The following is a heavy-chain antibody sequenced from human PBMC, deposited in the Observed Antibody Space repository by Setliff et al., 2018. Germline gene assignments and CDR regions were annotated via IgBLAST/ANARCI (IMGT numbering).Heavy chain of an antibody. D-gene: IGHD3-10*01. CDR2: VYYTGTA. CDR1: GDSSRSTGYH. Sequence: SETLSLTCTVSGDSSRSTGYHWGWVRQPPGQGLEWIGSVYYTGTAYYNPSHKSRVTISVDMSKNQFSLQVTSLAATDTALYFCARHEFVGGYYGSVTYRHFDYWGQGILVTVSS. J-gene: IGHJ4*02. V-gene: IGHV4-39*01. CDR3: ARHEFVGGYYGSVTYRHFDY.